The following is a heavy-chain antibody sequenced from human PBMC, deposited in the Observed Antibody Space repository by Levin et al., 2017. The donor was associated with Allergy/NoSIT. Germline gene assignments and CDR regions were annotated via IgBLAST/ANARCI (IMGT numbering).Heavy chain of an antibody. Sequence: GESLKISCAASGFAFSSYWMYWVRQAPGKGLVWVSRINSDGSSTSYADSVKGRFTISRDNAKNTLSLQINSLRAEDTAVYYCAKDVVFGTSSWSLDFWGQGTLVTVSS. J-gene: IGHJ4*02. CDR1: GFAFSSYW. CDR3: AKDVVFGTSSWSLDF. V-gene: IGHV3-74*01. D-gene: IGHD6-13*01. CDR2: INSDGSST.